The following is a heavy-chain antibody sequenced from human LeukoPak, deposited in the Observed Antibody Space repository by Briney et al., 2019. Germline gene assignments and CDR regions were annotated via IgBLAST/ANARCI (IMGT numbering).Heavy chain of an antibody. Sequence: ASVKVSCKVSGYTLTELSMHWVRQAPGKGLEWMGGFDPDDGETIYAQKFQGRVTMTEDTSTDTAYMELSSLRSEDTAVYYCATRITMIGTFDYWGQGTLVTVSS. D-gene: IGHD3-22*01. CDR1: GYTLTELS. V-gene: IGHV1-24*01. CDR2: FDPDDGET. J-gene: IGHJ4*02. CDR3: ATRITMIGTFDY.